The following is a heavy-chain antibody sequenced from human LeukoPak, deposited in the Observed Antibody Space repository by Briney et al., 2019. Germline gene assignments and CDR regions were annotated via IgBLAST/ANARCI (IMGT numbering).Heavy chain of an antibody. D-gene: IGHD4-17*01. CDR2: INHSGST. Sequence: KSSETLSLTCAVYGGSFSGYYWSWIRQPPGKGLEWIGEINHSGSTNYNPSLKSRVTISVDTSKNQFSLKLSSVTAADTAVYYCARDRADYGDAFDIWGQGTMVTASS. V-gene: IGHV4-34*01. CDR1: GGSFSGYY. J-gene: IGHJ3*02. CDR3: ARDRADYGDAFDI.